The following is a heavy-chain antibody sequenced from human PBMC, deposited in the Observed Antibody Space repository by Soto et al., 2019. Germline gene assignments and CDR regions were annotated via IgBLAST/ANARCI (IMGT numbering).Heavy chain of an antibody. D-gene: IGHD3-3*01. CDR2: IIPIFGTA. CDR1: GGTFSSYA. V-gene: IGHV1-69*13. Sequence: GASVKVSCKASGGTFSSYAISWVRQAPGQGLEWMGGIIPIFGTANYAQKFQARVTITPDESTSTAYMELSSLRSEDTAVYYCASRTSFFLEWSRDYSYYYGMDVCGQGTKVTVSS. CDR3: ASRTSFFLEWSRDYSYYYGMDV. J-gene: IGHJ6*02.